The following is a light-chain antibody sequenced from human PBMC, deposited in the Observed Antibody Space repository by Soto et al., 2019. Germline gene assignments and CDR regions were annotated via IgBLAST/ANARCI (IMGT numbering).Light chain of an antibody. CDR1: QSISSY. CDR2: AAS. V-gene: IGKV1-39*01. CDR3: QQSYSTPMYT. Sequence: DIQMTQSPSSLSSYVGDRVTITCRASQSISSYLNWYQQKPGKAPKLLIYAASNLQSGVPSRFSGSGSGTDFTLTISSLQPEDFVTYYCQQSYSTPMYTFGQGTKLEIK. J-gene: IGKJ2*01.